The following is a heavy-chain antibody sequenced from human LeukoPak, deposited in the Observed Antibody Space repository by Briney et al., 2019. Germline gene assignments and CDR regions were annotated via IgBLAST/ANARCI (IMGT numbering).Heavy chain of an antibody. CDR3: AKRATVTTFGHCDY. CDR1: GFTFDNYA. V-gene: IGHV3-23*01. J-gene: IGHJ4*02. D-gene: IGHD4-17*01. CDR2: ISGSGGST. Sequence: GGSLRLSCAASGFTFDNYALSWVRQAPGKGLGLEWVSSISGSGGSTHYGDSVKGRFTISRDNSENTLYLQMRSLRAEDTAVYYCAKRATVTTFGHCDYWGQGTPVTVSS.